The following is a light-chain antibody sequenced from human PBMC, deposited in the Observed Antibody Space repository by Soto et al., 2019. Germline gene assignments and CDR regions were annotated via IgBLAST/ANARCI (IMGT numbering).Light chain of an antibody. CDR3: QQSDSTPWT. J-gene: IGKJ1*01. Sequence: DLQMTQSPSSLSASVGDRVTITCRASQSISSYLNWYQQKPGRAPKLLIYHASDLQSGVPSRFSGSGSGTDFTLTISSLQVEDFATYYCQQSDSTPWTFGQGTKVEIK. CDR1: QSISSY. CDR2: HAS. V-gene: IGKV1-39*01.